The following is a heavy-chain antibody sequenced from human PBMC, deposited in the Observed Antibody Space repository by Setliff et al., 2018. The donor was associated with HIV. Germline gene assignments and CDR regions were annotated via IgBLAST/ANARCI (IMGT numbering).Heavy chain of an antibody. J-gene: IGHJ6*03. CDR2: INHSGIT. CDR3: ARVTITTVRGVGYFYYFYMDV. Sequence: SETLSLTCTVYGGSFSGYYWSWIRQPPGKGLEWMGEINHSGITNDNPSLKSQVTISVDTSKNQFSLKLRSVTAADTAVYYCARVTITTVRGVGYFYYFYMDVWGKGTTVTVSS. CDR1: GGSFSGYY. D-gene: IGHD3-10*01. V-gene: IGHV4-34*01.